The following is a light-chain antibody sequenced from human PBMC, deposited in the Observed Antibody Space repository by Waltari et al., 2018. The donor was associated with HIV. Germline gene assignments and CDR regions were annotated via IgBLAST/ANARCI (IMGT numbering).Light chain of an antibody. CDR2: AAS. CDR1: QTISTY. V-gene: IGKV1-39*01. CDR3: QQSYSSPLT. J-gene: IGKJ3*01. Sequence: DIQLTQSPSSLSASVGDRVTIACRASQTISTYLNWYQQKPGQAPKLLISAASSLQSGVPSRFSGSASGTDFTLTISSLQPEDYATYYCQQSYSSPLTFVPGTKVDIK.